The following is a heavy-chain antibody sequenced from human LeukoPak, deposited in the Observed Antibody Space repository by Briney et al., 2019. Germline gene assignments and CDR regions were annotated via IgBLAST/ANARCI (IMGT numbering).Heavy chain of an antibody. CDR2: LGISGDYA. J-gene: IGHJ4*02. D-gene: IGHD3-9*01. Sequence: GGSLRLSCVGPGFTLRSYAMSWVRQAPGKGPQWVSSLGISGDYAWYAGSVKGRFTISRDSSKNTLYLQMNSLGAEDTAVYYCARGGGGNSDFLTPYTGASLGFDYWGQGALVTVSS. CDR1: GFTLRSYA. V-gene: IGHV3-23*01. CDR3: ARGGGGNSDFLTPYTGASLGFDY.